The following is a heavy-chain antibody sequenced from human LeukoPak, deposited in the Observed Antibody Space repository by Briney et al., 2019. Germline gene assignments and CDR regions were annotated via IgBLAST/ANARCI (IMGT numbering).Heavy chain of an antibody. CDR1: GFTFSSYW. J-gene: IGHJ4*02. CDR3: ARDLYRSSSDPFDY. V-gene: IGHV3-30*03. Sequence: GGSLRLSCAASGFTFSSYWMHWVRQAPGKGLEWVAVISYDGSNKYYADSVKGRFTISRDNAKNSLYLQMNSLRAEDTAVYYCARDLYRSSSDPFDYWGQGTLVTVSS. D-gene: IGHD6-13*01. CDR2: ISYDGSNK.